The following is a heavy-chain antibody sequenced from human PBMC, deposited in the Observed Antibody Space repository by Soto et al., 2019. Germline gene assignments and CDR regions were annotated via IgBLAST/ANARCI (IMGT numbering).Heavy chain of an antibody. D-gene: IGHD6-19*01. Sequence: GASVKVSCKASGYTFTSNYVHWVRQAPGQGLEWMAVINPTGDNKAYAPKFEGRLTLTTDTSTSTMYMELSSLKIEDTALYYCTTGYGSDWYGWGQGTLVTVSS. CDR2: INPTGDNK. V-gene: IGHV1-46*01. CDR1: GYTFTSNY. CDR3: TTGYGSDWYG. J-gene: IGHJ4*02.